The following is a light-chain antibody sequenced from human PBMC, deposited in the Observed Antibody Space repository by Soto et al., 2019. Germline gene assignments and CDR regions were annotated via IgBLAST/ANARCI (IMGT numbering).Light chain of an antibody. V-gene: IGLV1-47*02. CDR3: ATWDDTLRTWV. J-gene: IGLJ3*02. Sequence: QSALTQPASVSGSPGQSVTISCTGPRSDIGDSNFISWYQHSPGKAPRLLIYNNNQRPSGVPDRFSGSKSGTSASLAISGLQSEDEADYPCATWDDTLRTWVFGGGTKLTVL. CDR2: NNN. CDR1: RSDIGDSNF.